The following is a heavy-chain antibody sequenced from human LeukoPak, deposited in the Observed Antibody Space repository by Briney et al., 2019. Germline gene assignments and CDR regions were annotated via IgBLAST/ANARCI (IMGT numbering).Heavy chain of an antibody. CDR2: INHSGST. CDR3: ARSGTTVTADY. Sequence: SETLSLTCAVYGGSFSGYYWSWIRHPPGKGLEWIGEINHSGSTNYNPSLKSRVTISVDTSKNQFSLKLSSVTAADTAVYYCARSGTTVTADYWGQGTLVTVSS. D-gene: IGHD4-17*01. CDR1: GGSFSGYY. V-gene: IGHV4-34*01. J-gene: IGHJ4*02.